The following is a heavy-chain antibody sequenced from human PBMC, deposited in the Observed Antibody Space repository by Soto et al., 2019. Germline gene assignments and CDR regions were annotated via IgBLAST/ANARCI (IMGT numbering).Heavy chain of an antibody. D-gene: IGHD2-21*02. V-gene: IGHV1-3*01. CDR2: INAGNGNT. CDR3: ARMMVTAIPAYYFDY. J-gene: IGHJ4*02. CDR1: GYTFTSYG. Sequence: ASVKVSCKASGYTFTSYGIHWVRQAPGQRLEWTGWINAGNGNTKYSEKFQGRVTITRDTSASTAYLELSSLRSEDTAVYYCARMMVTAIPAYYFDYWGQGTLVTVSS.